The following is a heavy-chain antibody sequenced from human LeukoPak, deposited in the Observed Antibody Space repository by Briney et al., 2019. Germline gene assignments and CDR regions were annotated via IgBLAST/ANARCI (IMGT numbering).Heavy chain of an antibody. Sequence: GGSLRLSCAASGFTFSTYWMTWVRQAPGKGLEWVANMKQDGSEKYCVDSVKGRFTISRDNAKNSLYLQMNSLSAEDTATYYCARDRRDGYNVLDYWGQGTLVTVSS. CDR2: MKQDGSEK. CDR3: ARDRRDGYNVLDY. D-gene: IGHD5-24*01. V-gene: IGHV3-7*01. CDR1: GFTFSTYW. J-gene: IGHJ4*02.